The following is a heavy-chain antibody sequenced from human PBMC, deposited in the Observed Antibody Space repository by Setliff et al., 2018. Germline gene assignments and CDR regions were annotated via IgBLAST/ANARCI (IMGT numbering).Heavy chain of an antibody. CDR2: VNHSGST. Sequence: ETLSLTCAVSGYSISSGYYWGWIRQPPGKGLEWIGEVNHSGSTYYNPSLKSRVTISVDTSKNQFSLKLSSVTAADTAVYYCARFAGSSWVDYWGQGTLVTVSS. CDR3: ARFAGSSWVDY. V-gene: IGHV4-38-2*01. D-gene: IGHD6-13*01. CDR1: GYSISSGYY. J-gene: IGHJ4*02.